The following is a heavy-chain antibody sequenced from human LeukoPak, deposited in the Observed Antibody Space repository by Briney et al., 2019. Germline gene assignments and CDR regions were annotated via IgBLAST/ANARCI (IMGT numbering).Heavy chain of an antibody. J-gene: IGHJ4*02. CDR1: GFTFSKYA. CDR2: ISGGGGST. D-gene: IGHD2-21*01. Sequence: PGGSLRLSCAASGFTFSKYAMGWVRQAPGKGLEWVSGISGGGGSTYYADSVKGRFTISRDESKNTLYLQMNSLRAEDAAVYYCAKYLIAAANAYFDYWGQGTLVTVSS. CDR3: AKYLIAAANAYFDY. V-gene: IGHV3-23*01.